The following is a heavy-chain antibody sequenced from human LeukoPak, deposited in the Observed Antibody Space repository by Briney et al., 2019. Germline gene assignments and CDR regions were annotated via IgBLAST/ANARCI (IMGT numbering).Heavy chain of an antibody. Sequence: SETLSLTCTVSGGPISSSSHYWGWIRQPPGKGLEWIGSIYYSGTTAYNPSLKSRVTISVDTSKNQFSLKLSSVTAADTAVYYCVRWQSGSMFHPPWGQGTLVTVSS. D-gene: IGHD3-10*02. CDR2: IYYSGTT. J-gene: IGHJ5*02. CDR3: VRWQSGSMFHPP. CDR1: GGPISSSSHY. V-gene: IGHV4-39*01.